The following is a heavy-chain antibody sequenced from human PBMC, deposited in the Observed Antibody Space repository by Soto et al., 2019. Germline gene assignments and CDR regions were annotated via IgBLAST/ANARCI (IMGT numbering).Heavy chain of an antibody. D-gene: IGHD2-2*03. CDR2: IYHSGST. CDR3: ASGYCSSTSCRGGFDY. J-gene: IGHJ4*02. CDR1: GGSISSGGYS. Sequence: SETLSLTCAVSGGSISSGGYSWSWIRQPPGKGLEWIGYIYHSGSTYYNPSLKSRVTISVDRSKNQFSLKLSSVTAADTAVYYCASGYCSSTSCRGGFDYWGQGTLVTVSS. V-gene: IGHV4-30-2*01.